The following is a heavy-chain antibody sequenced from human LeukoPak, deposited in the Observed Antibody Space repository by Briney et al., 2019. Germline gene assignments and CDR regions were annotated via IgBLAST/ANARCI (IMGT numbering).Heavy chain of an antibody. CDR2: ISSSSSYI. CDR1: GFTFSSYS. J-gene: IGHJ4*02. Sequence: GGSLRLSCAASGFTFSSYSMNWVRQAPGKGLEWVSSISSSSSYIYYADSVKGRFTISRDNAKNSLYLQMNSLRAEDTAVYYCAKAATGTPRNHFDYWGQGTLVTVSS. V-gene: IGHV3-21*01. D-gene: IGHD1-1*01. CDR3: AKAATGTPRNHFDY.